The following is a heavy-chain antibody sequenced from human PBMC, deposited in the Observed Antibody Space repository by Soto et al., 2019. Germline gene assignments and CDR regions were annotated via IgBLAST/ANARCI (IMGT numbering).Heavy chain of an antibody. V-gene: IGHV1-69*04. CDR3: ARDSRYDFWSGPRYEAGAPGGTMSSRGAFDI. J-gene: IGHJ3*02. D-gene: IGHD3-3*01. Sequence: GASVKVSCKASGGTFSSYTISWVRQAPGQGLEWMGRIIPILGIANYAQKFQGRVTITADKSTSTAYMELSSLRSEDTAVYYCARDSRYDFWSGPRYEAGAPGGTMSSRGAFDIWGQGTMVTVSS. CDR2: IIPILGIA. CDR1: GGTFSSYT.